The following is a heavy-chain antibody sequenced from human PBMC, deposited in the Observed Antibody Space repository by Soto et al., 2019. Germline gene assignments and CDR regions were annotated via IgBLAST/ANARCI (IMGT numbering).Heavy chain of an antibody. V-gene: IGHV4-31*03. CDR1: GGSISSGGYY. J-gene: IGHJ4*02. Sequence: SETLSLTCTVSGGSISSGGYYWSWIRQHPGKGLEWIGYIYYSGSPYYNPSLKSRVTISVDTSKNQFSLNLSSVTAADTAVYYCATYDSGGRYYFDYWGQGTLVTVSS. CDR2: IYYSGSP. D-gene: IGHD3-22*01. CDR3: ATYDSGGRYYFDY.